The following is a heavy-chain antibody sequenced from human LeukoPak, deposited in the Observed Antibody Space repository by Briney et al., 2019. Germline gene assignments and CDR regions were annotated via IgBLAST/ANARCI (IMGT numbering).Heavy chain of an antibody. CDR3: ARAGYCGDGGCRGGSAFDV. V-gene: IGHV1-18*01. J-gene: IGHJ3*01. CDR1: GYTFSNYD. CDR2: ISGYTGDT. D-gene: IGHD2-15*01. Sequence: ASVKVSCKTSGYTFSNYDIYWVRQAPGQGLECMGWISGYTGDTKYAQILQGRFTVTTDTSTTAYMELRSLTYDDTAVYYCARAGYCGDGGCRGGSAFDVWGQGTMVTVSS.